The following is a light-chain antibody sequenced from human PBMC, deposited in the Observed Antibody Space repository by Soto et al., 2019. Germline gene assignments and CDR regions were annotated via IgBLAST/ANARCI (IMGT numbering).Light chain of an antibody. J-gene: IGKJ4*01. CDR2: GAS. V-gene: IGKV3-20*01. CDR3: HQYGASPLPGDSPLP. CDR1: QSVTGNY. Sequence: ENVLTQSPGTLSLSPGERATLSCRASQSVTGNYLAWYQQKPGQAPRLLVYGASSRATGIPDRFSGSGSGTDFTLTISRLEPDDFAVYCCHQYGASPLPGDSPLPFGGGTKVEIK.